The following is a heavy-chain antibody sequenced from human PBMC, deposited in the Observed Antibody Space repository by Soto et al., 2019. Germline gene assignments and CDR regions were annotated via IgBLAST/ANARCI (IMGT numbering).Heavy chain of an antibody. Sequence: QVQLVGSGGGVVQPGRSLRLSCAASGFTFSSYGMLWVRQAPGKGLEWVAVIWYDGSNKYYADSVKGRFTISRDNSKNTLYLQMNSLRAEDTAVYYCARDENKYSSSWYDPYGMDVWGQGTTVTVSS. D-gene: IGHD6-13*01. CDR1: GFTFSSYG. CDR3: ARDENKYSSSWYDPYGMDV. J-gene: IGHJ6*02. CDR2: IWYDGSNK. V-gene: IGHV3-33*01.